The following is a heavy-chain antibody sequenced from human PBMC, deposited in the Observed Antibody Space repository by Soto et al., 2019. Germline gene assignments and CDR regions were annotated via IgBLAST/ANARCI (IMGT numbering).Heavy chain of an antibody. D-gene: IGHD3-10*01. CDR2: ISGSGGST. V-gene: IGHV3-23*01. CDR1: GFTFSSYA. Sequence: GGSLRLSCAASGFTFSSYAMSWVRQAPGKGLEWVSAISGSGGSTYYADSVKGRFTISRDNSKNTLYLQMNSLRAEDTAVYYCAKDQNPYGSGSYWFDPWGQGTLVTVSS. J-gene: IGHJ5*02. CDR3: AKDQNPYGSGSYWFDP.